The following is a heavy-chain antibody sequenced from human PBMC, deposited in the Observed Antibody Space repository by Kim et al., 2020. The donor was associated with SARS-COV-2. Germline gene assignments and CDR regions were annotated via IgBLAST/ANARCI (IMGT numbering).Heavy chain of an antibody. Sequence: TTYADAVKGRFTISRDNAKNTVYLQMDSLRAEDTAVYYCASLVQEYPNDYWGQGTLVVVSS. J-gene: IGHJ4*02. V-gene: IGHV3-74*03. CDR3: ASLVQEYPNDY. CDR2: T.